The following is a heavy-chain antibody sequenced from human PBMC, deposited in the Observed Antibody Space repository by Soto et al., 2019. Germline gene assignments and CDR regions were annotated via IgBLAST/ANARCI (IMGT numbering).Heavy chain of an antibody. V-gene: IGHV3-53*01. Sequence: EVHLVESGGDLVQPGGSLRLSCAASGFTVRTNYMNWVRQAPGKGLQWVSVIHSDGTAYYADSVKGRFTISRDVSKNTLYLQMNSLRAEDTAIYYCARDPFGTENGGSADFDHWGQGTLVTVSS. CDR3: ARDPFGTENGGSADFDH. D-gene: IGHD2-15*01. J-gene: IGHJ4*02. CDR2: IHSDGTA. CDR1: GFTVRTNY.